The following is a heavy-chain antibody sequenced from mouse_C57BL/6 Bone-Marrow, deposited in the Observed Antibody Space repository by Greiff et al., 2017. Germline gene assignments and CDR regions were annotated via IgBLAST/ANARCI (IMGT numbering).Heavy chain of an antibody. CDR1: GYTFTSYW. J-gene: IGHJ4*01. CDR3: ARDSYDYDGDYYAMDY. D-gene: IGHD2-4*01. Sequence: QVQLQQPGAELVKPGASVKLSCKASGYTFTSYWMQWVKQRPGQGLEWIGEIDPSDSYTNYNQKFKGKATLTVDTSSRTAYMQLSSLTSEDSAVYYCARDSYDYDGDYYAMDYWGQGTSVTVSS. V-gene: IGHV1-50*01. CDR2: IDPSDSYT.